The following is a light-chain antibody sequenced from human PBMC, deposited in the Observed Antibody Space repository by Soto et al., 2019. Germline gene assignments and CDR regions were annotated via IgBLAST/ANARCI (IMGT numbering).Light chain of an antibody. Sequence: QSALTQPPSASGSPGQSVTISCTGTSSDIGAYNYVSWYQQRPGKAPKLIIYDVIKRPSGVPDRFSGSKSGDTASLTVSGLQAEDEADYYCSSYAGDKNRIFGGGTKLTVL. CDR1: SSDIGAYNY. J-gene: IGLJ2*01. V-gene: IGLV2-8*01. CDR3: SSYAGDKNRI. CDR2: DVI.